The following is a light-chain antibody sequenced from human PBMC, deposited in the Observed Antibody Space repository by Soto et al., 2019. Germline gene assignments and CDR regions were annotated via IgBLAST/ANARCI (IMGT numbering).Light chain of an antibody. Sequence: QSVLTQPPSVSAAPGQKVTISCSGSSSNIGNNHVSWYQQFPGTAPKLLIYDNNNRPSEIPDRFSGSKSGTSATLGITGLQTGDDADYYCGAGDTSLSLVLFGEGTKLTVL. V-gene: IGLV1-51*01. CDR3: GAGDTSLSLVL. J-gene: IGLJ2*01. CDR1: SSNIGNNH. CDR2: DNN.